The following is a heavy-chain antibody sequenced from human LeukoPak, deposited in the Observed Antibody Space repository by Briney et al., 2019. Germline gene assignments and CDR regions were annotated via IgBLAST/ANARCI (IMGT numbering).Heavy chain of an antibody. Sequence: SETLSLTCTVSGGSIISYYRSWIRQPAGKGLEWIGRIYTSGSTNYNPSLKSRFTMPVDTSKNQFSLKLSSVTAADTAVYYCARRGANSGHTFDYWGQGTLVSVSS. CDR1: GGSIISYY. J-gene: IGHJ4*02. D-gene: IGHD5-12*01. CDR2: IYTSGST. V-gene: IGHV4-4*07. CDR3: ARRGANSGHTFDY.